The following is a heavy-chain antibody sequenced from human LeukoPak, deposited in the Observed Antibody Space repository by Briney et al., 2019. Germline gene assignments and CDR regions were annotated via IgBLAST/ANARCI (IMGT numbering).Heavy chain of an antibody. V-gene: IGHV3-23*01. J-gene: IGHJ4*02. CDR3: AKKLDRGVTYYDFWSGYAFDY. Sequence: QTGGSLRLSCAASGFTFSSYAMSWVREAPGKGLEWVSAISGSGGSTYYADSVKGRFTISRDNSKNTLYLQMNSLRAEDTAVYYCAKKLDRGVTYYDFWSGYAFDYWGQGTLVTVSS. CDR2: ISGSGGST. CDR1: GFTFSSYA. D-gene: IGHD3-3*01.